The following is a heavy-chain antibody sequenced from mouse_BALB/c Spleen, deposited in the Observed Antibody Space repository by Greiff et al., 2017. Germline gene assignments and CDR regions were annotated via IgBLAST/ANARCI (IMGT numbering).Heavy chain of an antibody. J-gene: IGHJ1*01. D-gene: IGHD2-4*01. CDR3: ARMITRYCDV. CDR2: ISDGGSYT. V-gene: IGHV5-4*02. Sequence: EVMLVESGGGLVKPGGSLKLSCAASGFTFSDYYMYWVRQTPEKRLEWVATISDGGSYTYYPDSVKGRFTISRDNAKNNLYLQMSSLKSEDTAMYYCARMITRYCDVWGAGTTVTVSS. CDR1: GFTFSDYY.